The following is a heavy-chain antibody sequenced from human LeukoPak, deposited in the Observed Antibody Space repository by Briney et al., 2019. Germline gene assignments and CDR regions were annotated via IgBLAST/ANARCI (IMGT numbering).Heavy chain of an antibody. CDR3: ARIGRRLRDYFDY. J-gene: IGHJ4*02. CDR1: GGSFRSYY. V-gene: IGHV4-4*07. CDR2: IYTSGST. D-gene: IGHD6-25*01. Sequence: SETLSLTCTVSGGSFRSYYWSWIRQPAGKGLKWIGRIYTSGSTNYNPSLKSRVTMSVDTSKNQFSLKLSSVTAADTAVYYCARIGRRLRDYFDYWGQGTLVTVSS.